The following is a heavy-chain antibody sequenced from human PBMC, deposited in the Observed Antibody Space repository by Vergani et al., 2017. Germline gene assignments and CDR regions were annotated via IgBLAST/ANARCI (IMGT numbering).Heavy chain of an antibody. J-gene: IGHJ3*02. CDR3: ARDRSQTTVTTDDAFYI. D-gene: IGHD4-17*01. CDR1: GGTFSSYT. CDR2: IIPILGIA. V-gene: IGHV1-69*08. Sequence: QVQLVQSGAEVKKPGSSVKVSCKASGGTFSSYTISWVRQAPGQGLEWMGRIIPILGIANYAQKFQGRVTITADKSTSTAYMELSSLRSEDTAVYYCARDRSQTTVTTDDAFYIWGQGTMVTVSS.